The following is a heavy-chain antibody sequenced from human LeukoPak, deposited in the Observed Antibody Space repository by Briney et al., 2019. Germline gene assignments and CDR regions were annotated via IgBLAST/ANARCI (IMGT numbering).Heavy chain of an antibody. J-gene: IGHJ4*02. CDR1: GFTFSRYR. V-gene: IGHV3-74*01. CDR3: ARGAYGDYGNDC. CDR2: INTDGSTT. D-gene: IGHD4-17*01. Sequence: GGSLRLSCAASGFTFSRYRMHWVRQAPGKGLVWVSLINTDGSTTNYVDSVKGRFTISRDNAKNTLYLQMNSLGADDTAVYYCARGAYGDYGNDCWGQGALVTVFS.